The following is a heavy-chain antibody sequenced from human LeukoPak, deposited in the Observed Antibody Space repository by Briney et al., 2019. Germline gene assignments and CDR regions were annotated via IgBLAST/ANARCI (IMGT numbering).Heavy chain of an antibody. CDR3: ARVEVAAAATKPDY. J-gene: IGHJ4*02. Sequence: GGSLRLSCAASGFTFRSYWMHRVRQAPGEGLVWVSRINSDGSSTSYADSVKGRFTISRDNAKNTLYLQMNSLRAEDTAVYYCARVEVAAAATKPDYWGQGTLVTVSS. D-gene: IGHD6-13*01. CDR1: GFTFRSYW. CDR2: INSDGSST. V-gene: IGHV3-74*01.